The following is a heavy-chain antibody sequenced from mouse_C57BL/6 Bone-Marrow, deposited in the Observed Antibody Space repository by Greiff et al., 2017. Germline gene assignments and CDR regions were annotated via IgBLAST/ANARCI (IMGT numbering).Heavy chain of an antibody. Sequence: EVQLVESGEGLVKPGGSLKLSCAASGFTFSSYAMSWVRPTPEKRLEWVAYISSGGDYIYYADTVKGRFTISRDTARNTLYLQKSSLKAEETAMYYCTRDPIYYGYDGWFAYWGQGTLVTVSA. CDR1: GFTFSSYA. D-gene: IGHD2-2*01. J-gene: IGHJ3*01. CDR2: ISSGGDYI. V-gene: IGHV5-9-1*02. CDR3: TRDPIYYGYDGWFAY.